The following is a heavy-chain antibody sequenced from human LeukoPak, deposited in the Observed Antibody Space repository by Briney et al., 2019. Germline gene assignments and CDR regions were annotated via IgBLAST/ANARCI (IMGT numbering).Heavy chain of an antibody. CDR1: GYTFTSYG. V-gene: IGHV1-18*01. CDR3: ARSGLYYYDSSGWVPFDY. CDR2: ISAYNGNT. Sequence: GASVKVSCKASGYTFTSYGISWVRQAPGQGLGWMGWISAYNGNTNYAQKLQGRVTMTTDTSTSTAYMELRSLRSDDTAVYYCARSGLYYYDSSGWVPFDYWGQGTLVTVSS. J-gene: IGHJ4*02. D-gene: IGHD3-22*01.